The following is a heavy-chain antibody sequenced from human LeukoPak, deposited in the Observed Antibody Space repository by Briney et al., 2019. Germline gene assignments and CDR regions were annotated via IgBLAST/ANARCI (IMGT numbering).Heavy chain of an antibody. Sequence: PGGSLRLSCAASGFTFSTYWMHWVRQAPGKGLVWVSRTNNDGSSAVYADSVKGRFTISRDNSKNTLDLQMNSLRVEDTAVYYCARDRGGSKRAYDYWGQGTLVTISS. CDR3: ARDRGGSKRAYDY. V-gene: IGHV3-74*01. CDR1: GFTFSTYW. CDR2: TNNDGSSA. D-gene: IGHD2-2*01. J-gene: IGHJ4*02.